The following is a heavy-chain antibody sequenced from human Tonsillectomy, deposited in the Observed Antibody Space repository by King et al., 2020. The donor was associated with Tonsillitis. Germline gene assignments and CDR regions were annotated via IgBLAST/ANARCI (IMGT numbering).Heavy chain of an antibody. Sequence: QLVQSGSELKKPGASVRVSCKASGYTFTTYPINWVRQAPGQGPEWMGWINANTGNPTYDQGFTGRFVFSLDTSVSTASLQISSLKAEDTAVYYCARVITVAVSDTDLGYWGQGTLVTVSS. CDR2: INANTGNP. J-gene: IGHJ4*02. V-gene: IGHV7-4-1*02. D-gene: IGHD6-19*01. CDR3: ARVITVAVSDTDLGY. CDR1: GYTFTTYP.